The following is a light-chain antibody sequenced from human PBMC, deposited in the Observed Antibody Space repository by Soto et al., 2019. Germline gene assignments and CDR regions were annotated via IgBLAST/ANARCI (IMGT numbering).Light chain of an antibody. CDR3: CLYVGATTYV. V-gene: IGLV2-11*01. Sequence: QSALTQPRSVSGSPGQSVTISCTGTSSDVGGYDFVSWYQQHPGKAPKLMISDVSKRPSGVPDRFSGSKSGNTASLTISGLQAEDEADYYCCLYVGATTYVFGTGTKLTVL. J-gene: IGLJ1*01. CDR1: SSDVGGYDF. CDR2: DVS.